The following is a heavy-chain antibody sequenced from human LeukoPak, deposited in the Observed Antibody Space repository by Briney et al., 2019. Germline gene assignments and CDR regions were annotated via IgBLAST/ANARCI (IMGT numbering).Heavy chain of an antibody. CDR2: INPNSGGT. J-gene: IGHJ4*02. V-gene: IGHV1-2*02. Sequence: ASVKVSCKASGYTFTGYYMHWVRQAPGQGLEWMGWINPNSGGTNYAQKFQGRVTMTRDTSISTAYMELSRLRSDDTAVYYCAKDYGDYAVFDYWGQGTLVTVSS. CDR3: AKDYGDYAVFDY. D-gene: IGHD4-17*01. CDR1: GYTFTGYY.